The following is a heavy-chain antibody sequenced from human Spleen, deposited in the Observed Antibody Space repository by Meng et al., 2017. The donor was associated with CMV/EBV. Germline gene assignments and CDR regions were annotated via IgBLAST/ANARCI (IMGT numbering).Heavy chain of an antibody. J-gene: IGHJ6*02. D-gene: IGHD6-13*01. CDR2: TSPDGNSI. CDR1: GFTFSGYW. V-gene: IGHV3-74*01. Sequence: GGSLRLSCAASGFTFSGYWMHWVRQTPGKGLVWVSRTSPDGNSISYADSVKGRFTISRDNARNSLYLQMNGLRAEDTAVYYCARDIAAAGTYYYFFAMDVWGQGTTVTVSS. CDR3: ARDIAAAGTYYYFFAMDV.